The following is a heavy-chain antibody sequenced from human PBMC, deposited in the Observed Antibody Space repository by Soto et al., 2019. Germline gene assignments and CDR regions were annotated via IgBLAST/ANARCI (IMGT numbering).Heavy chain of an antibody. J-gene: IGHJ4*02. Sequence: QVQLVESGGGVVQPGRSLRLSCAASGFTFSSYDMHWVRQAPGKGLEWVAVIWYDGSNKYYADSVKGRFTISRDNSKNTLYLQMNSLRAEDTDVYYCARGIIAAAGTDWGQGTLVTVSS. V-gene: IGHV3-33*01. CDR3: ARGIIAAAGTD. CDR2: IWYDGSNK. CDR1: GFTFSSYD. D-gene: IGHD6-13*01.